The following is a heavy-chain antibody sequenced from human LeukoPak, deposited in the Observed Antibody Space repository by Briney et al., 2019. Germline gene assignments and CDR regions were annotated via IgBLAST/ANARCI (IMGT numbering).Heavy chain of an antibody. CDR2: ITGSGGST. CDR3: AKRIGNSGPFDY. CDR1: GFTFSSCA. D-gene: IGHD4-23*01. V-gene: IGHV3-23*01. Sequence: PGGSLRLSCAASGFTFSSCAMNWVRQAPGKGLEWVSLITGSGGSTYYTDSVKGRFTISRDNSKNTLYLQMNRLTAEDTAVYYCAKRIGNSGPFDYWGQGTRVTVSS. J-gene: IGHJ4*02.